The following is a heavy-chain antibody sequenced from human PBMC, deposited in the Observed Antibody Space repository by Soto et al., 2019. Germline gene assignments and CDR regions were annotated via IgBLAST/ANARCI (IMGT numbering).Heavy chain of an antibody. CDR2: INPNSGGA. Sequence: ASVKVSCKASGYTFTAYYIHWVRQAPGQGLEWMGCINPNSGGAIYAQKFQGWVTMTRDTSINTAYMELSRLTSDDTAVYYCARDRSNYVGMDVWGQGTTVTVSS. D-gene: IGHD3-10*01. V-gene: IGHV1-2*04. J-gene: IGHJ6*02. CDR1: GYTFTAYY. CDR3: ARDRSNYVGMDV.